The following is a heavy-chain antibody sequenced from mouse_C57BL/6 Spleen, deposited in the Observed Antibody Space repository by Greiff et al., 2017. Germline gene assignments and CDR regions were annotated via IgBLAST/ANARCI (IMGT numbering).Heavy chain of an antibody. CDR2: INPSNGGT. CDR1: GYTFTSYW. V-gene: IGHV1-53*01. CDR3: ARGGYYGYDGFAY. Sequence: VQLQQSGTELVKPGASVKLSCKASGYTFTSYWMHWVKQRPGQGLEWIGNINPSNGGTNYNEKFKSKATLTVDKSSSTAYMQLSSLTSEDSAVYYCARGGYYGYDGFAYWGQGTLVTVSA. D-gene: IGHD2-2*01. J-gene: IGHJ3*01.